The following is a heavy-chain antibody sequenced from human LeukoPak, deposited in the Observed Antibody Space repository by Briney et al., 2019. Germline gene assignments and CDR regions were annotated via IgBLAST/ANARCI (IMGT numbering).Heavy chain of an antibody. CDR2: INHSGST. CDR1: GGSFSGYY. Sequence: SETLSLTCAVYGGSFSGYYWSWIRQPPGKGLEWIGEINHSGSTNYNPSLKSRVTISVDTSKDQFSLKLSSVTAADTAVYYCARQIRWLRYWFDPWGQGTLVTVSS. CDR3: ARQIRWLRYWFDP. V-gene: IGHV4-34*01. D-gene: IGHD5-12*01. J-gene: IGHJ5*02.